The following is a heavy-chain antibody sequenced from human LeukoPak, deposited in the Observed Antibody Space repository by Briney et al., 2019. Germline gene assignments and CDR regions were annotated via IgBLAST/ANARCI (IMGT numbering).Heavy chain of an antibody. CDR2: ISSRSTYI. D-gene: IGHD1-14*01. CDR1: GFTVSINS. CDR3: ARVTPYGVGLY. V-gene: IGHV3-21*01. J-gene: IGHJ4*02. Sequence: GGSLRLSCTVSGFTVSINSMSWVRQAPGKGLEWVSSISSRSTYIYYADSVKGRFTISRDNAKNSLYLQMNSLRAEDTAVYYCARVTPYGVGLYWGQGTLVTVSS.